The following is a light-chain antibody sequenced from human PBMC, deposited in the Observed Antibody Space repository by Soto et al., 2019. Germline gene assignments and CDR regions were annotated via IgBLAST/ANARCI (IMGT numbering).Light chain of an antibody. CDR2: KAS. V-gene: IGKV1-5*03. Sequence: DIQMTQSPSTLSASVGDRVTITCRASQTISSWLAWYQQKPGNAPKLLIYKASTLESGVPSRFSASRSGTEFTLTISSLQPDDFATYYCQQYNSYSPYSFGQGTKLEIK. J-gene: IGKJ2*03. CDR3: QQYNSYSPYS. CDR1: QTISSW.